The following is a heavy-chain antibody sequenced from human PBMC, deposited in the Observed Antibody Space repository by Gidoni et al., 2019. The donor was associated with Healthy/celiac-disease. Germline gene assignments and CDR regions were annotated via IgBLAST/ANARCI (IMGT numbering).Heavy chain of an antibody. Sequence: PRKALEWLAHIFSNDEKSYSTSLKSRLTISKDTSKSQVVLTMTNMDPVDTATYYCARTAGDSSLFDYWGQGTLVTVSS. CDR3: ARTAGDSSLFDY. D-gene: IGHD3-3*01. J-gene: IGHJ4*02. CDR2: IFSNDEK. V-gene: IGHV2-26*01.